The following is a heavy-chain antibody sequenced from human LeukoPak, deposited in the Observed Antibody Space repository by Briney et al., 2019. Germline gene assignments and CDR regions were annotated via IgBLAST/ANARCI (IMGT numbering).Heavy chain of an antibody. CDR1: GGTFSSYA. Sequence: SVKVSCKASGGTFSSYAISWVRQAPGQGLEWMGGIIPIFGTANYAQKFQGRVTITADESTSTAYMELSSLRSEDTAVYYCARDQVYPTDQHYYYYGMDVWGQGTTVTVSS. V-gene: IGHV1-69*01. J-gene: IGHJ6*02. CDR3: ARDQVYPTDQHYYYYGMDV. CDR2: IIPIFGTA. D-gene: IGHD2-2*01.